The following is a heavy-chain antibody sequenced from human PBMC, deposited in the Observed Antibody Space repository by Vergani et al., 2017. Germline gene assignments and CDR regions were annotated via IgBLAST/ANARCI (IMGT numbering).Heavy chain of an antibody. J-gene: IGHJ5*02. CDR3: ASVDFDWSIPPP. CDR1: GYTFSSYG. Sequence: QLVQSGAEVKKPGASVKISCKASGYTFSSYGISWVRQAPGQGLEWMGWIIPILGTANYAQKFQGRVTITADESTSTAYMELSSLRSEDTAVYYCASVDFDWSIPPPWGQGTLVTVSS. D-gene: IGHD3-9*01. CDR2: IIPILGTA. V-gene: IGHV1-69*11.